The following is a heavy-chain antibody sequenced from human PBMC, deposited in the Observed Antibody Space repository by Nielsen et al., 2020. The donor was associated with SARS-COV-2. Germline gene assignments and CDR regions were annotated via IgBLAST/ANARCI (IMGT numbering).Heavy chain of an antibody. CDR3: TKTITAREYYYYYMDV. J-gene: IGHJ6*03. V-gene: IGHV3-48*04. CDR2: ISRDSSTI. Sequence: GESLKISCAASGFTFSTYSMNWVRQAPGRGLEWISYISRDSSTIFYADSVKGRFTISRDNAKNSLYLQMNSLRAEDAAIYYCTKTITAREYYYYYMDVWGKGTTVTVS. CDR1: GFTFSTYS. D-gene: IGHD5-24*01.